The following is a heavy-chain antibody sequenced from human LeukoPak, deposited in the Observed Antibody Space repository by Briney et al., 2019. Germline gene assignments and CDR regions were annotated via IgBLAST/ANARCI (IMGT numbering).Heavy chain of an antibody. D-gene: IGHD4-11*01. V-gene: IGHV4-59*08. CDR3: ARQDNDYPYYFDY. CDR1: GGSISGFY. Sequence: SETLSLTCTVSGGSISGFYWSWLRQPPGKGLEWIGYIHYSGSTNYNPSLKSRVTISVDTSKNQFSLKLNSVTAADTAVYYCARQDNDYPYYFDYWGQGTLDTVSS. CDR2: IHYSGST. J-gene: IGHJ4*02.